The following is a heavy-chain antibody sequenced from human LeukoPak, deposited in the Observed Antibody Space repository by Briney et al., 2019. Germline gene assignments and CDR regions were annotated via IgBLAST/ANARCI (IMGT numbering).Heavy chain of an antibody. CDR3: ARESLTMVRGAPLYYYGMDV. Sequence: ASVRVSCKASGYTFTGYYMHWVRQAPGQGLEWMGWINPNSGGTNYSQKVQGWVTMTSDTSISTAYMELSRLRSDDTAVYYCARESLTMVRGAPLYYYGMDVWGQGTTVTVSS. CDR2: INPNSGGT. D-gene: IGHD3-10*01. J-gene: IGHJ6*02. CDR1: GYTFTGYY. V-gene: IGHV1-2*04.